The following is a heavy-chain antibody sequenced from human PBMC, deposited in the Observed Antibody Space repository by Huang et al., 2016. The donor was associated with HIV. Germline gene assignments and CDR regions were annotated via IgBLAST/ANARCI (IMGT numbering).Heavy chain of an antibody. CDR3: AKEEAGRFGAFDI. J-gene: IGHJ3*02. Sequence: QLQLVESGGGVVQPGGSLRLSCVASGFDFRGHDMHWVRQAPGKGVEWITGIGEGGKNKQYGDSVTGRFTSSRDNSKITLYLQMNSLRPEDTAVYYCAKEEAGRFGAFDIWGQGTMVTVSS. CDR2: IGEGGKNK. D-gene: IGHD3-10*01. V-gene: IGHV3-30*02. CDR1: GFDFRGHD.